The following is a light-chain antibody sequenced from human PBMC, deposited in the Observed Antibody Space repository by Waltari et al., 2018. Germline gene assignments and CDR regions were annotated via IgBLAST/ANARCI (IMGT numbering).Light chain of an antibody. J-gene: IGKJ1*01. V-gene: IGKV3-20*01. CDR3: QQYGSSPWT. Sequence: EIVLTQPPGTLSLSPGERATLSCRASQSVSSSYLAWYQQKPGQAPRVLIHGASNRATGIPDRFSGSGSGTDFTLTISRLEPEDFAVYYCQQYGSSPWTFGQVTKVEIK. CDR1: QSVSSSY. CDR2: GAS.